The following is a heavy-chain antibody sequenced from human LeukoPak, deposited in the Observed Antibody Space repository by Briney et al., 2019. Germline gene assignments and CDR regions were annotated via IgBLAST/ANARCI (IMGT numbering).Heavy chain of an antibody. CDR2: ISGSGGST. Sequence: GGSLRLSCAASGFTFSSYAMSWVRQAPGKGLEWVSAISGSGGSTYYADSVKGRFTISRDNSKNTLCLQMNSLRAEDTAVYYCAKVMGPLWFGESPRSFDYWGQGTLVTVSS. CDR3: AKVMGPLWFGESPRSFDY. J-gene: IGHJ4*02. V-gene: IGHV3-23*01. D-gene: IGHD3-10*01. CDR1: GFTFSSYA.